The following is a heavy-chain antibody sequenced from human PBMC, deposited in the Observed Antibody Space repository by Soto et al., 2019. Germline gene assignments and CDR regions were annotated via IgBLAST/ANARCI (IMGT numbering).Heavy chain of an antibody. V-gene: IGHV3-30-3*01. CDR3: ARDRRAAAGIGSCNH. J-gene: IGHJ4*02. CDR2: ISYDGSNK. D-gene: IGHD6-13*01. CDR1: GFTFSSYA. Sequence: GGSLRLSCAASGFTFSSYAMHWVRQAPGKGLEWVAVISYDGSNKYYADAVKGRFTISRDNSKNTLNLQMNSLRAEDTAVYYCARDRRAAAGIGSCNHWGQGTLVTVSS.